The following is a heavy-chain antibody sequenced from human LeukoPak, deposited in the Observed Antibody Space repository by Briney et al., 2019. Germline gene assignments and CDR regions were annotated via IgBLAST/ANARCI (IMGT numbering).Heavy chain of an antibody. CDR1: GGSISSYY. D-gene: IGHD6-19*01. CDR2: IYYSGST. CDR3: ARQGYSSGFYYFDY. Sequence: SETLSLTCTVSGGSISSYYWSWIRQPPGKGLEWSRYIYYSGSTNYNPSLKSRVTISVDTSKNQFSLKLSSVTAADTAVYYCARQGYSSGFYYFDYWGQGTLVTVSS. V-gene: IGHV4-59*01. J-gene: IGHJ4*02.